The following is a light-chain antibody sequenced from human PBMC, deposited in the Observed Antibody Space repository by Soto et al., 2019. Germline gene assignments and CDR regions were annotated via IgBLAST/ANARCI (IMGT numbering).Light chain of an antibody. V-gene: IGKV1-5*01. CDR2: DAS. Sequence: DIQMTQSPSTLSASVGDRVTITCRASQSISSWLSWYQQKPGKAPKLLIYDASSLESGVPSRFSGSGSGTEFSRTISSLQPDDFATYYCQQYNSPVYTFGQGTKLEIK. CDR1: QSISSW. CDR3: QQYNSPVYT. J-gene: IGKJ2*01.